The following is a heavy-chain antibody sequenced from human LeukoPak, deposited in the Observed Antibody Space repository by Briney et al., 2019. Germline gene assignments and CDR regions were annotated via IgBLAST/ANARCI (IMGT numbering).Heavy chain of an antibody. J-gene: IGHJ4*02. CDR1: GYSISSGYY. CDR3: ARNLGYSSLDY. V-gene: IGHV4-38-2*01. D-gene: IGHD6-13*01. CDR2: IYHSGST. Sequence: SETLSLTCAVSGYSISSGYYWGWIRQPPGKGLEWIGSIYHSGSTYYNPSLKSRVTMSVDTSKNEFSLRLRSVTAADTAVYYCARNLGYSSLDYWGQGILVTVSS.